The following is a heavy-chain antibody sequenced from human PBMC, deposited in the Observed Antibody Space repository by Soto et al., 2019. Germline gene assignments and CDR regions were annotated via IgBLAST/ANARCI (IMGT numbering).Heavy chain of an antibody. CDR1: GGSIRSSSYY. Sequence: QLQLQESGPGLVKPSETLSLTCTVSGGSIRSSSYYWGWIRQPPGKGLEWIGSIYYSGSTYYNPSLKSRVTISVDTSKNQFSLKLSSVTAADTAVYYCARQGVDYGDLNWFDPWGQGTLVTVSS. CDR3: ARQGVDYGDLNWFDP. V-gene: IGHV4-39*01. CDR2: IYYSGST. J-gene: IGHJ5*02. D-gene: IGHD4-17*01.